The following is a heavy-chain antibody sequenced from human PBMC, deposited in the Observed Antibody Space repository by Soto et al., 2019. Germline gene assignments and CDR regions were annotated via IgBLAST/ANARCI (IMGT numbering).Heavy chain of an antibody. CDR2: IWYDGSKK. CDR1: GFTFSSYG. CDR3: ARDARSYCSGGSCVSWFDP. D-gene: IGHD2-15*01. Sequence: QPGGSLRLSCAASGFTFSSYGMHWVRQAPGKGLGWVAVIWYDGSKKYHADSVKGRFTISRDNSKNTLYLQMNSLGAEDTAAYYCARDARSYCSGGSCVSWFDPWGQGTLVTVS. J-gene: IGHJ5*02. V-gene: IGHV3-33*01.